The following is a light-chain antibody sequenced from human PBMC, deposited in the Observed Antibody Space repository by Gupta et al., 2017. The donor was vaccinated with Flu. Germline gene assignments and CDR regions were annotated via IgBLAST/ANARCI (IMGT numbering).Light chain of an antibody. Sequence: SRVVFRPRKPGKAPKLLIYAASRLQSGVPSRFSGSGSGTDFTLTISSLQPEDFATYYCQQANSFPSFGGGTKVEIK. CDR1: SR. CDR3: QQANSFPS. V-gene: IGKV1-12*02. J-gene: IGKJ4*01. CDR2: AAS.